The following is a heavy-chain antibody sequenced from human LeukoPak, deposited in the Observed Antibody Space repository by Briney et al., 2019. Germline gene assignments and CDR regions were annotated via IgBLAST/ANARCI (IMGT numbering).Heavy chain of an antibody. CDR1: GFTFSTYA. D-gene: IGHD5-12*01. CDR3: ARGGFGGYDSNFDY. CDR2: ISYDGSNK. Sequence: PGRSLRLSCAASGFTFSTYAMHWVRQGPGKGLEWVAVISYDGSNKYYADSVKGRFTISRDNSKNTLYLQMNSLRAEDTAVYYCARGGFGGYDSNFDYWGQGTLVTVSS. V-gene: IGHV3-30*14. J-gene: IGHJ4*02.